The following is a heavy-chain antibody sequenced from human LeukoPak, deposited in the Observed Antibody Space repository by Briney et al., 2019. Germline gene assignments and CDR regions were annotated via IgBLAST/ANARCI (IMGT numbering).Heavy chain of an antibody. CDR2: IKQDGSEK. CDR3: ASEACSGGSCYSYY. D-gene: IGHD2-15*01. Sequence: GGSLRLSCAASGFTFSSYWISWVRQAPGKGLEWVANIKQDGSEKYYVDSVKGRFTISRDNAKNSLYLQMNSLRAEDTAVYYCASEACSGGSCYSYYWGQGTLVTVSS. V-gene: IGHV3-7*01. CDR1: GFTFSSYW. J-gene: IGHJ4*02.